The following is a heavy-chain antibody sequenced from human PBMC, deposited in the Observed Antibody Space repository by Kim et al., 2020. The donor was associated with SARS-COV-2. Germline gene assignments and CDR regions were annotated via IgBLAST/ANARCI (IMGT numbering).Heavy chain of an antibody. J-gene: IGHJ6*03. CDR1: GFTVSSNY. CDR2: IYSGGST. V-gene: IGHV3-66*01. Sequence: GGSLRLSCAASGFTVSSNYMSWVRQAPGKGLEWVSVIYSGGSTYYADSVKGRFTISRDNSKNTLYLQMNSLRAEDTAVYYCARERKDCSGGSCYPRLVAYYDYYMDVWGKGTTVTVSS. CDR3: ARERKDCSGGSCYPRLVAYYDYYMDV. D-gene: IGHD2-15*01.